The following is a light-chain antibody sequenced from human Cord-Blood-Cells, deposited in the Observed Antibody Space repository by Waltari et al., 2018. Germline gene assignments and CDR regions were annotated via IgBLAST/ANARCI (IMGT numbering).Light chain of an antibody. CDR3: QVWDSSSDHYV. CDR2: YDI. V-gene: IGLV3-21*04. Sequence: SYVLTQPPSVSVAPGKTARITCGGNNIGSKSVHWYQQKPGKAPVLGIYYDIDRPSGIPERFSGSNSGNTATLTIGRVEAGDEADYYCQVWDSSSDHYVFGTGTKVTVL. J-gene: IGLJ1*01. CDR1: NIGSKS.